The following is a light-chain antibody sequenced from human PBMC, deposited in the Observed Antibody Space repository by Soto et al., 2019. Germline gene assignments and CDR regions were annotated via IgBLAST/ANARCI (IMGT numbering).Light chain of an antibody. CDR3: QQSNSYPWT. V-gene: IGKV1-5*03. CDR1: QSISPY. Sequence: DIQMTQSPSTLSASAGDRVTISCRASQSISPYLAWYQQKPGKAPKLLIYRASSLQSGVPSRFSGSGSGTEFTHTISSLQPDDFATYYCQQSNSYPWTFGQGTKVDIK. CDR2: RAS. J-gene: IGKJ1*01.